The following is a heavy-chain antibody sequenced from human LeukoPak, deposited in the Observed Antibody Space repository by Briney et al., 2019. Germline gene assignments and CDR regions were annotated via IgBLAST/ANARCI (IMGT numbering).Heavy chain of an antibody. J-gene: IGHJ5*02. V-gene: IGHV4-61*02. CDR3: ARGWGFYSNYDATNWFDP. Sequence: PSETLSLTCTVSGGSISSSSYYSGWIRQPPGKGLEWIGRIYTSGSTNYNPSLKSRVTISVDTSKNQFSLKLSSVTAADTAVYYCARGWGFYSNYDATNWFDPWGQGTLVTVSS. D-gene: IGHD4-11*01. CDR2: IYTSGST. CDR1: GGSISSSSYY.